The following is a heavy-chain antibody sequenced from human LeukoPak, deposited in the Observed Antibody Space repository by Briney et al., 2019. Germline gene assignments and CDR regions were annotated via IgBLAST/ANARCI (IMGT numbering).Heavy chain of an antibody. V-gene: IGHV4-59*01. Sequence: PSETLSLTCTVSGGSIRSYYWSWIRQPPGKELEWIGYIYYSGSTNYNPSLKSRVTISVDTSKNQFSLKLSSVTAADTAVYYCARVARGRLRYFDWSKNRYYMDVWGKGTTVTISS. D-gene: IGHD3-9*01. CDR1: GGSIRSYY. CDR2: IYYSGST. J-gene: IGHJ6*03. CDR3: ARVARGRLRYFDWSKNRYYMDV.